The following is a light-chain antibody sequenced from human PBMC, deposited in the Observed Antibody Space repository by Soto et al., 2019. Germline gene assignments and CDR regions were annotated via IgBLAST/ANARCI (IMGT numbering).Light chain of an antibody. CDR2: QVI. Sequence: QSALTQPASVSGSPGQSITISCTGTNGDVGAYDYVSCYQQHPGKAPKLMISQVINRPSEVSSRFSGSKFGNTASLTVSGLQAEDEADYYCCSYAGSNTWVFGGGTKLTVL. V-gene: IGLV2-14*01. CDR1: NGDVGAYDY. J-gene: IGLJ3*02. CDR3: CSYAGSNTWV.